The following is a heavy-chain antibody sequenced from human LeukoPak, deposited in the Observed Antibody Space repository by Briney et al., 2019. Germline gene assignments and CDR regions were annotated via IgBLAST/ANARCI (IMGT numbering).Heavy chain of an antibody. V-gene: IGHV3-30*02. Sequence: GGSLRLSCAASGFTCSSYGIHWVRQAPGKGQEGVGVILYDGSNKYYADSVKGRFTISRDNSKNTLYLQMNSLRAEDTAVYYCAKGYYGSGSYGSDAFDIWGQGTMVTVSS. J-gene: IGHJ3*02. CDR3: AKGYYGSGSYGSDAFDI. CDR1: GFTCSSYG. CDR2: ILYDGSNK. D-gene: IGHD3-10*01.